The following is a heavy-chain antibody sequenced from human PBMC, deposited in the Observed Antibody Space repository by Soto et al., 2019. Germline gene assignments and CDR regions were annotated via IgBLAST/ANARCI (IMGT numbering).Heavy chain of an antibody. CDR1: GCSSNDDTYY. J-gene: IGHJ6*02. D-gene: IGHD2-2*01. Sequence: PSETLSLTCTVSGCSSNDDTYYWGWIRQPPGKGLEWIGSVYYSGASSYNPSLESRVTMSVDTSKKEWSLRLRSVTAEDTAVYYCASQGGDIVLAPAARGHYYGMDVWGQGTTVTVSS. CDR3: ASQGGDIVLAPAARGHYYGMDV. CDR2: VYYSGAS. V-gene: IGHV4-39*01.